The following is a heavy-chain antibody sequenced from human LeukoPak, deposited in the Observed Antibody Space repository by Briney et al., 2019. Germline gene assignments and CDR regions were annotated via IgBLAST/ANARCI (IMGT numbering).Heavy chain of an antibody. Sequence: ASVKVPCKASGYTFISYYMHWVRQAPGQGLEWLGIINPSGGSTSYARQFQDRVTMTRDTSTTTVYMELSSLRSEDTAVYYCARGSLRIAATGLGYWGQGTLVTVSS. CDR2: INPSGGST. CDR1: GYTFISYY. J-gene: IGHJ4*02. D-gene: IGHD6-25*01. V-gene: IGHV1-46*01. CDR3: ARGSLRIAATGLGY.